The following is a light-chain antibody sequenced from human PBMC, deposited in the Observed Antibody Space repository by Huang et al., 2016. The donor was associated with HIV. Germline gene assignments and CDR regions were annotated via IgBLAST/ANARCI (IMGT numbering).Light chain of an antibody. CDR2: DVS. V-gene: IGKV3-11*01. J-gene: IGKJ4*02. Sequence: EIVLTQSPVTLSLSPGDSATLFCRASQSICTYLAWSQPKSGQAHRLLIYDVSNRAAGDPARFSGSGSETDFTLTITSLEPDDFAIYHCQQRSKWPLTFGGGTKVEMK. CDR1: QSICTY. CDR3: QQRSKWPLT.